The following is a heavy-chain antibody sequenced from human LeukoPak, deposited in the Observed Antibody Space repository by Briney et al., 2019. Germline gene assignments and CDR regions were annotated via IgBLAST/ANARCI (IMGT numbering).Heavy chain of an antibody. V-gene: IGHV3-9*01. CDR1: GFTFDDYA. J-gene: IGHJ3*02. CDR2: ISWNSGSI. CDR3: AKDMSSGSYGAFDI. Sequence: GGSLRLSCAASGFTFDDYAMHWVRQAPGKGLEWVSGISWNSGSIGYADSVKGRFTISRDNAKNSLYLQMNSLRAEDTALYYCAKDMSSGSYGAFDIWGQGTMVTVSS. D-gene: IGHD3-10*01.